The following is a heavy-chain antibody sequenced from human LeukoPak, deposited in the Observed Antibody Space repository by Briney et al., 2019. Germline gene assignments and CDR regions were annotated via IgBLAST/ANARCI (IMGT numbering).Heavy chain of an antibody. CDR2: INPNSGGT. J-gene: IGHJ4*02. CDR1: GYSFTTYH. Sequence: ASVKVSCKASGYSFTTYHMHWVRQAPGQGLEWMGWINPNSGGTNYAQKFQGRVTMTRDTSISTAYMELSRLRSDDTAVYYCARGPYDYVWGSYRLRAFDYWGQGTLVTVSS. V-gene: IGHV1-2*02. D-gene: IGHD3-16*02. CDR3: ARGPYDYVWGSYRLRAFDY.